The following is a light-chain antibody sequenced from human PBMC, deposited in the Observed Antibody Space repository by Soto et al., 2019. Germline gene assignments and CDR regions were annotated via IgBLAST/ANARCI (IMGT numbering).Light chain of an antibody. Sequence: QSVLTQPPSASGSPGQSVTISCTGTSSDVGGYNFVSWYQQHPDKAPKLMIYEVSKRPSGVPDRFSGSKSGNAASLTVSGLQAEDEADYYCSSYAGSKNFVFGGGTKLTVL. J-gene: IGLJ2*01. CDR3: SSYAGSKNFV. CDR1: SSDVGGYNF. V-gene: IGLV2-8*01. CDR2: EVS.